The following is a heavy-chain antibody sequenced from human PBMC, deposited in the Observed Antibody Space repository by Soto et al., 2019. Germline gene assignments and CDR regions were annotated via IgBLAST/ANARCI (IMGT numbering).Heavy chain of an antibody. CDR2: IYHSGST. CDR1: GGSISSGGYS. Sequence: PSETLSLTCAVSGGSISSGGYSWSWVRQPPGKGLEWIGYIYHSGSTYYNPSLKSRVTISVDRSKNQFSLKLSSVTAADTAVYYCARGRVVVVAATYWFDPWGQGTLVTXSS. V-gene: IGHV4-30-2*01. J-gene: IGHJ5*02. D-gene: IGHD2-15*01. CDR3: ARGRVVVVAATYWFDP.